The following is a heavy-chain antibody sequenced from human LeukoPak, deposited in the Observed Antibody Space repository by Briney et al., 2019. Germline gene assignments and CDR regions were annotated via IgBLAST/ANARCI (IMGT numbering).Heavy chain of an antibody. D-gene: IGHD3-16*02. CDR3: ARRGESSLLYFDY. V-gene: IGHV4-30-4*01. J-gene: IGHJ4*02. CDR2: IYYSGGT. Sequence: SQTLSLTCTVSGGSISSGDYYWSWIRQPPGKGLEWIGYIYYSGGTYYNPSLKSRVTISVDTSKNQFSLKLSSVTAADTAVYYCARRGESSLLYFDYWGQGTLVTVSS. CDR1: GGSISSGDYY.